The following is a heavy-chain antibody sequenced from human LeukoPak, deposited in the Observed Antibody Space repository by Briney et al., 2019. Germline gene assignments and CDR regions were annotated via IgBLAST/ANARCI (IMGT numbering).Heavy chain of an antibody. J-gene: IGHJ4*02. Sequence: GGSLRLSCAASGFTVSSKYMSWVRQAPVKGLEWVAVLYSGGTTYYADSVKGRFTISRDDSKNTLYLQMNSLRAEDTAVYYCARDKPRDMYYYDSSGYIFDSWGQGTLVTVSS. CDR1: GFTVSSKY. CDR3: ARDKPRDMYYYDSSGYIFDS. D-gene: IGHD3-22*01. CDR2: LYSGGTT. V-gene: IGHV3-66*01.